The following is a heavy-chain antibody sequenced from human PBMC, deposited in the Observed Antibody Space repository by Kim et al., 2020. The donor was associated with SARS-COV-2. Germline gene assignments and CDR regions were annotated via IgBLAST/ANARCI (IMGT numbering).Heavy chain of an antibody. Sequence: GGSLRLSCAASGFTFISYAMHWVRQAPGKGLEWVAVISYDGSNKYYADSVKGRFTISRDNSKSSLYLQMNSLRPEDTAVYYCARDRDASGSSYDPWGHGT. CDR2: ISYDGSNK. CDR1: GFTFISYA. CDR3: ARDRDASGSSYDP. D-gene: IGHD3-10*01. J-gene: IGHJ5*02. V-gene: IGHV3-30*04.